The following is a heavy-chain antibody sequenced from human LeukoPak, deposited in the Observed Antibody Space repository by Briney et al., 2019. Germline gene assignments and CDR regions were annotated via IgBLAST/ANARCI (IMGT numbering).Heavy chain of an antibody. CDR3: ARTLMDTGLTYYYYGMDV. CDR2: ISSSSSYI. J-gene: IGHJ6*02. D-gene: IGHD5-18*01. Sequence: PGGSLRLSCAASGFTFSSYSMNWVRQAPGKGLEWVSSISSSSSYIYYADSVKGRFTISRDNAKNSLYLQMNSLRAEDTAVYYCARTLMDTGLTYYYYGMDVWGQGTTVTVSS. CDR1: GFTFSSYS. V-gene: IGHV3-21*01.